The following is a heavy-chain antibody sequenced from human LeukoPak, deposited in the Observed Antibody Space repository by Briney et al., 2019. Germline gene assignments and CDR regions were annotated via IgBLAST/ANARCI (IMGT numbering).Heavy chain of an antibody. CDR3: AKDGHHYDILTGYAGDGMDV. D-gene: IGHD3-9*01. CDR1: GFTFSSYG. J-gene: IGHJ6*02. CDR2: ISYDGSNR. V-gene: IGHV3-30*18. Sequence: GGSLRLSCAASGFTFSSYGMHWVRQAPGKGLEWVAVISYDGSNRYYADSVKGRFTISRDNSKNTLYLQMNSQRAEDTAVYYCAKDGHHYDILTGYAGDGMDVWGQGTTVTVSS.